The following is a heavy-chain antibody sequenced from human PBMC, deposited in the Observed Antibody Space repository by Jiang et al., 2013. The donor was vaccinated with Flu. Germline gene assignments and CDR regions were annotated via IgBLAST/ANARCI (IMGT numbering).Heavy chain of an antibody. CDR2: IYETGST. D-gene: IGHD1-1*01. Sequence: GPGLVKASQTLSLTCTVSGGSISRSGYSWTWIRQPPGKGLEWIGYIYETGSTYYNPSLKNRVTMSLDRSKNQFSLKLTSVTAADTAVYYCARDWNDAFDIWGQGTMVTVSS. CDR1: GGSISRSGYS. V-gene: IGHV4-30-2*01. J-gene: IGHJ3*02. CDR3: ARDWNDAFDI.